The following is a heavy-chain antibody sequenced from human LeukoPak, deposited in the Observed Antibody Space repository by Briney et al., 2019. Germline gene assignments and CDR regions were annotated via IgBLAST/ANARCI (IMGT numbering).Heavy chain of an antibody. D-gene: IGHD1-1*01. Sequence: SETLSLTCTVSGGSISIYYWSWIRQPAGKGLEWIGRIYNSGSTNYNPSLQSRVTMLVDTSKNQFSLRLSSVTAADTAVYYCARDGGNGPFDYWGQGTLVTVSS. CDR1: GGSISIYY. V-gene: IGHV4-4*07. J-gene: IGHJ4*02. CDR3: ARDGGNGPFDY. CDR2: IYNSGST.